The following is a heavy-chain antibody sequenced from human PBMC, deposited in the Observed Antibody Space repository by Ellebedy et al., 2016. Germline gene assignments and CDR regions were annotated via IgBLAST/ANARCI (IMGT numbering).Heavy chain of an antibody. V-gene: IGHV3-23*01. CDR1: GFTFSSYA. Sequence: GGSLRLSXAASGFTFSSYAMSWVRQAPGKGLEWVSAISGSGGSTYYADSVKGRFTISRDNSKNTLYLQMNSLRAEDTAVYYCAKGGGSSWYVGWFDPWGQGTLVTVSS. CDR2: ISGSGGST. J-gene: IGHJ5*02. CDR3: AKGGGSSWYVGWFDP. D-gene: IGHD6-13*01.